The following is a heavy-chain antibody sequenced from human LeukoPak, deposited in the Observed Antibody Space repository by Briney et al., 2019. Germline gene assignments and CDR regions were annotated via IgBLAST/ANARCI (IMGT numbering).Heavy chain of an antibody. J-gene: IGHJ4*02. V-gene: IGHV1-2*02. CDR3: AREKLRGLPRYFDY. CDR1: GYTFTGYY. D-gene: IGHD4-17*01. CDR2: INPNSGGT. Sequence: GASVTVSCKASGYTFTGYYMHWVRQAPGQGLEWMGWINPNSGGTNYAQKFQGRVTMTRDTSISTAYMELSRLRSDDTAVYYCAREKLRGLPRYFDYWGQGTLVTVSS.